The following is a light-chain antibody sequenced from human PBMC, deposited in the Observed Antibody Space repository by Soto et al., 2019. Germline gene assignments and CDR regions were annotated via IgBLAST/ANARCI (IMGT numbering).Light chain of an antibody. CDR2: AAY. CDR3: QQRNSYPLT. V-gene: IGKV1-9*01. CDR1: QGISSY. Sequence: DIQLTQSPSFLSASVGDRVTITCRASQGISSYLAWYQHKPGKAPKLLIYAAYILQTGVPSRFSGSGSGTEFTLTISSLQPEDFATYYCQQRNSYPLTFGPGTKVDIK. J-gene: IGKJ3*01.